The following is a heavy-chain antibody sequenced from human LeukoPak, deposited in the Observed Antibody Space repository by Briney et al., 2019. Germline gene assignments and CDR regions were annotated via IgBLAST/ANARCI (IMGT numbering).Heavy chain of an antibody. CDR1: GGTFSSYA. Sequence: EASVKVSCKASGGTFSSYAISWVRQAPGQGLEWMGGIIPIFGTANYAQKFQGRVTITADESTSTAYMELSSLRSEDTAMYYCARATDIVVVVAGGAFDIWGQGTMVTVSS. V-gene: IGHV1-69*01. CDR3: ARATDIVVVVAGGAFDI. J-gene: IGHJ3*02. CDR2: IIPIFGTA. D-gene: IGHD2-15*01.